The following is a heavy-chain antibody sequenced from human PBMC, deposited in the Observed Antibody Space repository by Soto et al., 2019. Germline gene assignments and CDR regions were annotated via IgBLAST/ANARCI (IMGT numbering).Heavy chain of an antibody. CDR3: SEDDYGDGFAWYFPL. CDR2: ISYDGSNK. CDR1: GFTVSSYV. V-gene: IGHV3-30*18. D-gene: IGHD4-17*01. Sequence: QVQLVESGGGVVQPGRSLRLSCAASGFTVSSYVMHWVRQAPGKGLEWVAVISYDGSNKYYADSVKGRFIISRDNSQKALYLQMNGLRADDTAVYYGSEDDYGDGFAWYFPLWGRGTLFTVCS. J-gene: IGHJ2*01.